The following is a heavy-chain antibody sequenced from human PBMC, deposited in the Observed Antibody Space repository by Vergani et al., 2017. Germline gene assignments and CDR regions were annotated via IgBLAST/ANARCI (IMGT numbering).Heavy chain of an antibody. Sequence: EVQLLESGGGLVQPGGSLRLSCEASGFSFPGYAMSWVRQAPGKGLEWVSSVSGSSATPYYADSVKGRFIISRDNSKNTLHLQMNSLRAEDTAVYYCTKGSRGYTGYFFDYWGQGTLATGSS. CDR3: TKGSRGYTGYFFDY. V-gene: IGHV3-23*01. J-gene: IGHJ4*02. D-gene: IGHD5-12*01. CDR1: GFSFPGYA. CDR2: VSGSSATP.